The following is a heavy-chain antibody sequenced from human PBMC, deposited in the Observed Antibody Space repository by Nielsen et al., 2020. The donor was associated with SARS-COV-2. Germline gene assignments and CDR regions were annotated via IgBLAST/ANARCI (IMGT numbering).Heavy chain of an antibody. D-gene: IGHD3-3*01. CDR1: GFTFSSYW. CDR2: INSDGSST. J-gene: IGHJ3*02. Sequence: GGSLRLSCAASGFTFSSYWMHWVRQAPRKGLVWVSRINSDGSSTSYADSVKGRFTISRDNAKNTLYLQMNSLRAEDTAVYYCARDSRTIFGVVIMGYDAFDIWGQGTMVTVSS. V-gene: IGHV3-74*01. CDR3: ARDSRTIFGVVIMGYDAFDI.